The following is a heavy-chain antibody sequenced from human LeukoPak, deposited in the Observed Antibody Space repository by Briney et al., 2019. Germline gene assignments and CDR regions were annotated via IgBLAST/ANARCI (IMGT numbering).Heavy chain of an antibody. CDR3: AAEYCSSTSCYNPYYFDY. CDR2: ISGSGGST. Sequence: GGSLRLSCAASGFTFSSYAMSWVRQAPGKGLEWVSAISGSGGSTYYADSVKGRFTISRDNSKNTLYLQMNSLRAEDTAVYYCAAEYCSSTSCYNPYYFDYWGQGTLVTVSS. D-gene: IGHD2-2*02. J-gene: IGHJ4*02. CDR1: GFTFSSYA. V-gene: IGHV3-23*01.